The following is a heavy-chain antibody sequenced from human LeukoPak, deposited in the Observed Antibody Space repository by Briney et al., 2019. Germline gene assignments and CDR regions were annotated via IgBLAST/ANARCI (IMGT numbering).Heavy chain of an antibody. J-gene: IGHJ6*03. V-gene: IGHV4-39*07. CDR1: GGSISSNSYY. Sequence: PSETLSLTCTVSGGSISSNSYYWGWIRQPPGKGLEGIGSIYYSGSTYYNPSLKSRVTISVDTSKNQFSLKLSSVTAADTAVYYCARADFWTGYYYMDVWGKGTTVTVSS. CDR2: IYYSGST. CDR3: ARADFWTGYYYMDV. D-gene: IGHD3/OR15-3a*01.